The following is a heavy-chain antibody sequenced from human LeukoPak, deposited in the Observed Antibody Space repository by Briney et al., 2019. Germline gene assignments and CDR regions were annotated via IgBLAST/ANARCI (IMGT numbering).Heavy chain of an antibody. D-gene: IGHD3-10*01. Sequence: PGESLKISCKASGSTSTNYWIGWVRQLPGKGLEWTGIMYPGDSDTRYSPSFQGQVTISADKSISTAYLQWSSLKASDTAMYYCAASTYGSGSYLGFDSWGQGTLVTVSS. J-gene: IGHJ4*02. CDR1: GSTSTNYW. V-gene: IGHV5-51*01. CDR2: MYPGDSDT. CDR3: AASTYGSGSYLGFDS.